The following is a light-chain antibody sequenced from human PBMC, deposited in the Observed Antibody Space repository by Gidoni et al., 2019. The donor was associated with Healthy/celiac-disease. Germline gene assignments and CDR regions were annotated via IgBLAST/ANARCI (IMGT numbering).Light chain of an antibody. J-gene: IGKJ4*01. Sequence: DIQMTQSPSSLSASVGDRVTITCRASQSISSYLNWYQQKPGKAPKLLIYAASSLQSGVPSGFSGSGSGTDFTLTISSLQPEDFATYYCQQSYSTPLTFXGXTKVEIK. CDR1: QSISSY. CDR2: AAS. V-gene: IGKV1-39*01. CDR3: QQSYSTPLT.